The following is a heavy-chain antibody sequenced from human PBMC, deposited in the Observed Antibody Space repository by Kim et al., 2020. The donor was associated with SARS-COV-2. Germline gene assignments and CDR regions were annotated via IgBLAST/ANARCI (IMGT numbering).Heavy chain of an antibody. CDR2: IIPVSAIV. CDR3: AKGVVFIPAALKYYYYALDV. J-gene: IGHJ6*02. D-gene: IGHD2-2*01. Sequence: SVKVSCTASGGSFRNYGISWVRQAPGRGLEWMGGIIPVSAIVNYAQRFRGRVAITADAAASTVYMELSSLRSDDTAVYFCAKGVVFIPAALKYYYYALDVGGQGTRVVVSS. CDR1: GGSFRNYG. V-gene: IGHV1-69*13.